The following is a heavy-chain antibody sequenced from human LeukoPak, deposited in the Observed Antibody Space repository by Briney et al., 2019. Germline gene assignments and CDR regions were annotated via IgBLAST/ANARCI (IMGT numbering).Heavy chain of an antibody. CDR2: ISSSGSTI. CDR3: AELGITMIGGV. J-gene: IGHJ6*04. V-gene: IGHV3-48*03. Sequence: PGGSLRLSCAASGFTFSSYEMNWLRQAPGKGLEGVSYISSSGSTIYYADSVKGRFTISRDNAKNSLYLQMNSLRAEDTAVYYCAELGITMIGGVWGKGTTVTISS. CDR1: GFTFSSYE. D-gene: IGHD3-10*02.